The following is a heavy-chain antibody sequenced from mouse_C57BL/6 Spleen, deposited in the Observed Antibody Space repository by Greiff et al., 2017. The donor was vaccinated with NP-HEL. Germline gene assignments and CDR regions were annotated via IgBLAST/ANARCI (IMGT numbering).Heavy chain of an antibody. CDR3: AREDYGSSDY. CDR1: GFTFSSYA. D-gene: IGHD1-1*01. CDR2: ISDGGSYT. Sequence: EVMLVESGGGLVKPGGSLKLSCAASGFTFSSYAMSWVRPTPEKRLEWVATISDGGSYTYYPDNVKGRFTISRDNAKNNLYLQMSHLKSEDTAMYYCAREDYGSSDYWGQGTTLTVSS. J-gene: IGHJ2*01. V-gene: IGHV5-4*01.